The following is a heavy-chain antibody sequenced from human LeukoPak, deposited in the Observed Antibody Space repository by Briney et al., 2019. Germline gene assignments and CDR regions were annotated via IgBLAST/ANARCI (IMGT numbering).Heavy chain of an antibody. CDR1: GGSFSGYY. CDR3: ARGPEGSNTRAYYYYYYYYMDV. CDR2: INHSGST. V-gene: IGHV4-34*01. D-gene: IGHD2-2*01. J-gene: IGHJ6*03. Sequence: SETLSLTCAVYGGSFSGYYWSWIRQPPGKGLEWIGEINHSGSTNYNPSLKSRVTISVDTSKNQFSLKLSSVTAADTAVYYCARGPEGSNTRAYYYYYYYYMDVWGKGTTVTVSS.